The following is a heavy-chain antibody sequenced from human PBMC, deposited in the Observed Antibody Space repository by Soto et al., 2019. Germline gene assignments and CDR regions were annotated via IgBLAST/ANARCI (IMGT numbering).Heavy chain of an antibody. D-gene: IGHD6-13*01. CDR1: GLSISSGDW. CDR2: IHHSGSA. V-gene: IGHV4-4*02. CDR3: ARDQGSHPGD. J-gene: IGHJ4*02. Sequence: QVQLQESGPGLVRPSGTVSLTCAVSGLSISSGDWWSWVRQPPGKGLEWIGEIHHSGSANYNPSLKSRVTLSVVPSKDLFSLTLISVTAADTAFYHCARDQGSHPGDWGQGTLVSVSS.